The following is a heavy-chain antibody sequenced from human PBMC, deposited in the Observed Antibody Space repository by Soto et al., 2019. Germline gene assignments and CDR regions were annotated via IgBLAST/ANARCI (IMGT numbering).Heavy chain of an antibody. V-gene: IGHV4-30-4*01. CDR2: IYYSGTT. D-gene: IGHD4-17*01. J-gene: IGHJ4*02. Sequence: PSETLSLTCTVSGGSISSADYYGSWIRQPPGNGLEWIGSIYYSGTTYYSPSLKSRVRMSVDTSKNQFSLELTSATAPDTAVYYCARDESLDYGDFGGCFGSWGQGTLVTVSS. CDR1: GGSISSADYY. CDR3: ARDESLDYGDFGGCFGS.